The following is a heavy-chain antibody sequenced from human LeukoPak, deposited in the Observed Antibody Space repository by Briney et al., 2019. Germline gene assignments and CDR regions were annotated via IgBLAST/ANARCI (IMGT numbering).Heavy chain of an antibody. J-gene: IGHJ4*02. CDR1: GGSITNYY. CDR3: ASQKYSGSYYFDY. CDR2: IYYSGST. V-gene: IGHV4-59*08. D-gene: IGHD1-26*01. Sequence: PSETLSLTCTVSGGSITNYYWSWIRQPLGKGLEWIGYIYYSGSTNYNPSLKSRVSILVDTSKNQFSLRLTSVTAADTAVYYCASQKYSGSYYFDYWGQGTLVTVSS.